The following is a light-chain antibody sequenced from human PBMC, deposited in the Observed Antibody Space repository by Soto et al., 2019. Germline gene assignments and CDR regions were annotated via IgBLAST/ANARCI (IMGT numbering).Light chain of an antibody. CDR3: QQYGNSLWT. V-gene: IGKV3-20*01. CDR2: GAS. J-gene: IGKJ1*01. CDR1: QSVSNNN. Sequence: EIVLTQSPGTLSLSPGERATLSCRASQSVSNNNLVWYQQKPGQAPRLLIYGASSRAPGIPDRFSGSGSGTDFTLTISRVEPEDFAVYWCQQYGNSLWTFGQGTTVEIK.